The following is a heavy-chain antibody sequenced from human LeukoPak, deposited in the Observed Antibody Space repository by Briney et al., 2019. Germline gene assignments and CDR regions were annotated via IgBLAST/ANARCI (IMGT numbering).Heavy chain of an antibody. CDR1: GGSISSYY. V-gene: IGHV4-59*01. Sequence: PSETLSLTCTVSGGSISSYYWSWIRQPPGKGLEWIGYIYYGGSTNYNPSLKSRVTISVDTSKGQFSLKLTSVTAADTAVYYCAGHYGDFEGGFDPWGQGTLVTVSS. CDR2: IYYGGST. CDR3: AGHYGDFEGGFDP. D-gene: IGHD4-17*01. J-gene: IGHJ5*02.